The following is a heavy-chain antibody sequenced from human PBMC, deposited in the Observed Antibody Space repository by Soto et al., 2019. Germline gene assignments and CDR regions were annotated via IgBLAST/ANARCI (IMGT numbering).Heavy chain of an antibody. CDR3: ARDLRTYSGYGAYGMDV. Sequence: EVQLVESGGGLIQPGGSLRLSCAASGFTVSSNYMSWVRQAPGKGLEWVSVIYSGGSTYYADSVKGRFTISRDNSKNTLYLQMNSLRAEDTAVYYCARDLRTYSGYGAYGMDVWCQGTTVTVSS. CDR1: GFTVSSNY. CDR2: IYSGGST. J-gene: IGHJ6*02. V-gene: IGHV3-53*01. D-gene: IGHD5-12*01.